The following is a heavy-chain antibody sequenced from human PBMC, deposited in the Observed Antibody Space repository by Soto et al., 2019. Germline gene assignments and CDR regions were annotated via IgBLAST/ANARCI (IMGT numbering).Heavy chain of an antibody. CDR1: GFTFSSYD. J-gene: IGHJ6*02. CDR2: IGTAGDT. D-gene: IGHD3-10*01. V-gene: IGHV3-13*04. Sequence: EVQLVESGGGLVQPGGSLILSCAASGFTFSSYDMHWLRQATGKGLEWVSAIGTAGDTYYPGSVKGRFTISRENVKNSLYLQMNSLRAGDTAVYYCARARPYGSSGMDVWGQGTTVTVSS. CDR3: ARARPYGSSGMDV.